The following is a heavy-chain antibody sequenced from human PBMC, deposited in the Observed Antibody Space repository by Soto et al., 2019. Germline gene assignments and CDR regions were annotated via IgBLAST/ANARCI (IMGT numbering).Heavy chain of an antibody. J-gene: IGHJ6*02. CDR3: ARARTTIFGVGLYYYGMDV. V-gene: IGHV4-59*01. D-gene: IGHD3-3*01. CDR1: GGSISSYY. Sequence: SETLSLTCTVSGGSISSYYWSWIRQPPGKGLEWIGYIYYSGSTNYNPSLKSRVTISVDTSKNQFSLKLSSVTAADTAVYYCARARTTIFGVGLYYYGMDVWGQGTTVTVSS. CDR2: IYYSGST.